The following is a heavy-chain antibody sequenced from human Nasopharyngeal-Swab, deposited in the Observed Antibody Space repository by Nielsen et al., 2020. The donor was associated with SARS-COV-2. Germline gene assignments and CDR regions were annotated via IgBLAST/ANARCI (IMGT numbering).Heavy chain of an antibody. Sequence: GESLKISCAASGFTFSSYEMNWVRQAPGKGLEWVSYISSSGSTTYYADSVKGRFTISRDNSKNTLYLQMNSLRAEDTAVYYCAKSPPGSTRDYYYYGMDVWGQGTTVTVSS. J-gene: IGHJ6*02. CDR3: AKSPPGSTRDYYYYGMDV. CDR2: ISSSGSTT. CDR1: GFTFSSYE. D-gene: IGHD2-2*01. V-gene: IGHV3-48*03.